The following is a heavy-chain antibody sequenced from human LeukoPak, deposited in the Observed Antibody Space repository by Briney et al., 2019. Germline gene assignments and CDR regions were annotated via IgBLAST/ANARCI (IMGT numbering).Heavy chain of an antibody. Sequence: GGSLRLSCAASGFTFSTYWIHWVRQAPGKGLVWVVHINSDGRSTIYADSVKGRFTISRDNAKNTLYLQMNSLRAEDTAVYYCARAANKYYYDSSGYYYGNAFDIWGQGTMVTVSS. CDR3: ARAANKYYYDSSGYYYGNAFDI. V-gene: IGHV3-74*01. CDR2: INSDGRST. D-gene: IGHD3-22*01. J-gene: IGHJ3*02. CDR1: GFTFSTYW.